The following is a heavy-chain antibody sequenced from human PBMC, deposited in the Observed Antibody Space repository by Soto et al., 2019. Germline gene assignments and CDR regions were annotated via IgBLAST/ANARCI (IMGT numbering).Heavy chain of an antibody. CDR2: IIPILGTQ. Sequence: QVQLVQSGAEVKKPGSSVKVSCKASAGTFSSYAISWVRQAPGQGLEWIGGIIPILGTQNYAQKFQGRVTVTADESTRTAYMELSSLRSEDTAVYYCARSILVVISTGYYYYGMDVWGQGTTVTVSS. CDR3: ARSILVVISTGYYYYGMDV. V-gene: IGHV1-69*01. D-gene: IGHD3-22*01. CDR1: AGTFSSYA. J-gene: IGHJ6*02.